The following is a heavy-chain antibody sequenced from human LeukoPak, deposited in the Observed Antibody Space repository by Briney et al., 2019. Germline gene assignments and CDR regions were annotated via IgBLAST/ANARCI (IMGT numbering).Heavy chain of an antibody. CDR1: GGSISSGGFF. V-gene: IGHV4-30-4*01. Sequence: SETLSLTCTVSGGSISSGGFFWSWIRQSPGKGLECIGYIYYTGSTYYNPSLKSRLTMSVDMSKNQFSLKLTGLTAADTAVYYCASLENSGYTNAFETWGQGTPVVVSS. CDR3: ASLENSGYTNAFET. J-gene: IGHJ3*02. CDR2: IYYTGST. D-gene: IGHD3-22*01.